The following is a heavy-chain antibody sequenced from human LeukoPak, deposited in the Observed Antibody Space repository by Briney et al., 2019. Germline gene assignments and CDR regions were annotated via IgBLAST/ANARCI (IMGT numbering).Heavy chain of an antibody. Sequence: GASLRLSCAASGFTFSSHAMSWVRQAPGKGLEWVSGISGSGGDTFYADSVKGRFIISRDSSEKTVYLQMNSLRVEDTAVYYCARGMESFQHWGQGTLVTVSS. CDR2: ISGSGGDT. V-gene: IGHV3-23*01. D-gene: IGHD2-8*01. J-gene: IGHJ1*01. CDR1: GFTFSSHA. CDR3: ARGMESFQH.